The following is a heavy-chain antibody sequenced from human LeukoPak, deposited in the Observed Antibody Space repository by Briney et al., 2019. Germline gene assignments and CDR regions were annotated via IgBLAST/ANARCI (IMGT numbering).Heavy chain of an antibody. Sequence: GGSLRLSCAASGFTFSSYAMSWVRQAPGKGLEWISAISGSGGSTYYADSVKGRFTISRDNSKNTLYLQMNSLRAEDTAVYYCAKATGIAAAPGGAYWGQGTLVTVSS. CDR2: ISGSGGST. D-gene: IGHD6-13*01. J-gene: IGHJ4*02. V-gene: IGHV3-23*01. CDR1: GFTFSSYA. CDR3: AKATGIAAAPGGAY.